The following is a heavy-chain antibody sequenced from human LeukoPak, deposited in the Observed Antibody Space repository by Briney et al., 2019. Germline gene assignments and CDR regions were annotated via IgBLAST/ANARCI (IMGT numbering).Heavy chain of an antibody. D-gene: IGHD3-16*02. CDR2: IYDSGST. CDR1: GGSISSGGYA. CDR3: ARGSMGSYRFVYFEY. V-gene: IGHV4-30-2*01. Sequence: PSQTLSLTCTVSGGSISSGGYAWSWIRQPPGKGLEWIGYIYDSGSTYYNPSLQSRVTVSLDRSKNQFSLKLSSVTAADTAVYYCARGSMGSYRFVYFEYWGQGTLVIVSS. J-gene: IGHJ4*02.